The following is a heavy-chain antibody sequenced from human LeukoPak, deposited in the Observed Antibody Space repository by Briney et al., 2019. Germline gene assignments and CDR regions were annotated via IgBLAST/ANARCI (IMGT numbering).Heavy chain of an antibody. V-gene: IGHV3-21*01. D-gene: IGHD3-10*01. CDR2: ISSSSSYI. J-gene: IGHJ4*02. Sequence: RGSLRLSCAASGFTFSSYSMNWVRQAPGKGLEWVSSISSSSSYIYYADSVRGRFTISRDNAKNSLYLQMNSLRAEDTAVYYCARVGTTYYGSGSYTSDYWGQGTLVTVSS. CDR1: GFTFSSYS. CDR3: ARVGTTYYGSGSYTSDY.